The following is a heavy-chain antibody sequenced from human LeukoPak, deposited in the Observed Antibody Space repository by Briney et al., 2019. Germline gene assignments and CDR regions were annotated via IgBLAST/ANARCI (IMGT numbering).Heavy chain of an antibody. CDR2: IYSCGST. J-gene: IGHJ4*02. V-gene: IGHV3-66*03. CDR1: GFTVSSNY. CDR3: AKAIHSSSSGVVDY. Sequence: PGGSLRLSCAASGFTVSSNYMSWVRQAPGKGLEWVSVIYSCGSTYYADSVKGRFTISRDNSKNTLYLQINSLRAEDTAVYYCAKAIHSSSSGVVDYWGQGTLVTVSS. D-gene: IGHD6-6*01.